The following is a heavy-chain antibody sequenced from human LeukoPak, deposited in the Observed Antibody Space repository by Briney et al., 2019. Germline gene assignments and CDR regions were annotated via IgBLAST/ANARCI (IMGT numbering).Heavy chain of an antibody. CDR2: INHSGST. J-gene: IGHJ4*02. CDR3: AREGGINGFDY. D-gene: IGHD3-16*01. CDR1: GGSFSGYY. Sequence: SETLSLTCAVYGGSFSGYYWSWIRQPPGKGLEWIGEINHSGSTNYNPSLKSRVTISVDTSKNQFSLKLSSVTPEDTAVYYCAREGGINGFDYWGQGTLVTVSS. V-gene: IGHV4-34*01.